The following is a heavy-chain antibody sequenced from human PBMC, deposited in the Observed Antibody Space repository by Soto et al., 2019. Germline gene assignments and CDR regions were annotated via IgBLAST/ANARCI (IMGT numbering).Heavy chain of an antibody. Sequence: ASVKVSCKASGYTFIRYGITWVRQAPGQGLEWMGWISPYNDYTIYAQKLQGRVTMTTDTSTRTVYLDLRSLKSDDTAVYYCAAVGATHQGYAFDIWGQGTMVTVSS. CDR2: ISPYNDYT. CDR3: AAVGATHQGYAFDI. J-gene: IGHJ3*02. CDR1: GYTFIRYG. D-gene: IGHD1-26*01. V-gene: IGHV1-18*01.